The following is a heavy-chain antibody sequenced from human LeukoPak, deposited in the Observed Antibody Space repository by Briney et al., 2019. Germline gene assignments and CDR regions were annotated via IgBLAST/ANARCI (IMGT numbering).Heavy chain of an antibody. J-gene: IGHJ5*02. V-gene: IGHV3-21*04. CDR3: ARDIGRFDP. Sequence: PGGSLRLSCAASRFTFSTYSMNWVRQAPGKGLEWVSSITSSRTYIYYADSVKGRFTISRDNAKNALYLQMNSLRVEDTAVYYCARDIGRFDPWGQGTLVTVSS. CDR2: ITSSRTYI. D-gene: IGHD1-26*01. CDR1: RFTFSTYS.